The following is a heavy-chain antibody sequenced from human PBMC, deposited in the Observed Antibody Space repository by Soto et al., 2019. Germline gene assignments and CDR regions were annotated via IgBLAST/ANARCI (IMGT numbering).Heavy chain of an antibody. CDR2: INFKSATT. CDR1: GNTFIGYY. D-gene: IGHD2-2*01. J-gene: IGHJ4*02. V-gene: IGHV1-2*04. CDR3: ARGMGPAAILTY. Sequence: GASVKVSCKASGNTFIGYYMHWVRQAPGQGLEWLGWINFKSATTHYAQKFQGWVTMTRDTSISTAYMELSRLRSDDTAVYYCARGMGPAAILTYWGQGTQVTVSS.